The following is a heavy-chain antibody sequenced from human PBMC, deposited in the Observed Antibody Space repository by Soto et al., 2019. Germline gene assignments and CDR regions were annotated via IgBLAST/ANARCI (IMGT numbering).Heavy chain of an antibody. CDR3: SRVWTPTATFYY. J-gene: IGHJ4*02. CDR1: EFTFSSYV. CDR2: ISGSGDST. Sequence: GGSLRLSCAVSEFTFSSYVMTWVRQVSGKGLEWVSTISGSGDSTYFADSVKGRFTISRDNPKNTLYLQMNSLTAEDTAVYYCSRVWTPTATFYYWGQGAPVTVSS. V-gene: IGHV3-23*01. D-gene: IGHD2-2*01.